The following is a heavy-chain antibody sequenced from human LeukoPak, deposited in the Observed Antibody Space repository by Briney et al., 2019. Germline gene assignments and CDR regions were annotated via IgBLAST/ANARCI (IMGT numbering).Heavy chain of an antibody. CDR2: IYYSGST. Sequence: SETLSLTCTVSGGSISCSSYYWGWIRQPPGKGLEWIGSIYYSGSTYYNPSLKSRVTISVDTSKNQFPLKLSSVTAADTAVYYCATQGIAVERPAGAFDIWGQGTMVTVSS. D-gene: IGHD6-19*01. CDR1: GGSISCSSYY. CDR3: ATQGIAVERPAGAFDI. V-gene: IGHV4-39*06. J-gene: IGHJ3*02.